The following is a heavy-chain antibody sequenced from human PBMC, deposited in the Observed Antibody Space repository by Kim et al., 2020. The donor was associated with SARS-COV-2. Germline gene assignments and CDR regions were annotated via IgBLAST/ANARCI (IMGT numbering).Heavy chain of an antibody. V-gene: IGHV4-31*02. D-gene: IGHD4-17*01. Sequence: NTTRKRGVTISVDTAKNQFPLKLSSVTAAATAVYYCARDPAVTFDAFDIWGQGTMVTVSS. J-gene: IGHJ3*02. CDR3: ARDPAVTFDAFDI.